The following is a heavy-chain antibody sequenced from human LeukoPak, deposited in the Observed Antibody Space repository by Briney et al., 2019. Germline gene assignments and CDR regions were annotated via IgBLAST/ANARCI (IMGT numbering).Heavy chain of an antibody. CDR2: IDPIDSYT. J-gene: IGHJ4*02. V-gene: IGHV5-10-1*01. D-gene: IGHD5-18*01. CDR3: ARARVDTAMADFDY. Sequence: GEPLRISCKASGYRFPSYWITWVRQMPGKGLEWMEGIDPIDSYTTYSPSFQGHVTISADKSIATVYLQWSSLKASDTAMYYCARARVDTAMADFDYWGQGTLVTVSS. CDR1: GYRFPSYW.